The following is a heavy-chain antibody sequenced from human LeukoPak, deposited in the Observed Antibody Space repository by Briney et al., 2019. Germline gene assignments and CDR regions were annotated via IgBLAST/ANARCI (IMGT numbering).Heavy chain of an antibody. V-gene: IGHV3-15*01. D-gene: IGHD2-2*01. Sequence: GGSLRLSCAASGFDFINSWMSWVRQAPGKGLERVARIKRKADGETTEYTAPVNGRFTISRDDAKNTLYVQMNRLKTEDTGVYFCAADFPGASYPVDYWGQGALVTVSS. CDR1: GFDFINSW. CDR2: IKRKADGETT. J-gene: IGHJ4*02. CDR3: AADFPGASYPVDY.